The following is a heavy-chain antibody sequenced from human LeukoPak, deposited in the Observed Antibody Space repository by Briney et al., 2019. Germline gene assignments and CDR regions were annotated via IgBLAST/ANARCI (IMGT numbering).Heavy chain of an antibody. CDR2: IHRSGST. Sequence: SETLSLTCAGYGGSFSAYYWDWIRQPPGKGLEWIGEIHRSGSTNYNPSLKSRVTISVDTSKNQFSLKLSSVTAADTAVYYCASYGSGTGGNDFWGQGTLVTVSS. CDR1: GGSFSAYY. V-gene: IGHV4-34*01. CDR3: ASYGSGTGGNDF. D-gene: IGHD3-10*01. J-gene: IGHJ4*02.